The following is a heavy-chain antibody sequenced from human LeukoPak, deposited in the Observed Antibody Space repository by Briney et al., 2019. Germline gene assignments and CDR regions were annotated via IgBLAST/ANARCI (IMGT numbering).Heavy chain of an antibody. CDR1: GLTFSRIG. V-gene: IGHV3-30*02. J-gene: IGHJ6*02. Sequence: GGSLRLSCVASGLTFSRIGMHWVRQAPGKGLSWVAFIQFDGRTIHYADSVKGRFTTSRDNSKNTLYLQMNSLRAEDTAVYYCAKESSTTRIGGLDVRGRGTTVIVSS. CDR2: IQFDGRTI. D-gene: IGHD2-2*01. CDR3: AKESSTTRIGGLDV.